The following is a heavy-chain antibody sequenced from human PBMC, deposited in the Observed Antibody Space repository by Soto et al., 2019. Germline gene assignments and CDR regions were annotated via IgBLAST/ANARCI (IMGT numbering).Heavy chain of an antibody. CDR1: GFTFSSYA. V-gene: IGHV3-23*01. J-gene: IGHJ4*02. CDR3: AKANTIFGVVIPFFDY. D-gene: IGHD3-3*01. Sequence: EVQLLESGGGLVQPGGSLRLSCAASGFTFSSYAMSWVRQAPGKGLEWVSAISGSGGSTYYADSVKGRFTISRDNSENTLYLQMNSLRAEDTAVYYCAKANTIFGVVIPFFDYWGQGTLVTVSS. CDR2: ISGSGGST.